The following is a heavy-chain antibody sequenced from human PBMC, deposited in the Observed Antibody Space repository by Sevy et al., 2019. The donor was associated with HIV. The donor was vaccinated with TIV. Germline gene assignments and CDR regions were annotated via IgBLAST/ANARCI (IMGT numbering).Heavy chain of an antibody. Sequence: GGSLRLSCAASEFIFSSHAVSWVRQAPGKGLEGVSAISGNGENTHYADSVRGRFTISRDNFKNTLYLQMNSLRAEDTALYYCARDGRGISAFDIWGPGTMVTVSS. CDR3: ARDGRGISAFDI. D-gene: IGHD3-3*02. CDR2: ISGNGENT. J-gene: IGHJ3*02. CDR1: EFIFSSHA. V-gene: IGHV3-23*01.